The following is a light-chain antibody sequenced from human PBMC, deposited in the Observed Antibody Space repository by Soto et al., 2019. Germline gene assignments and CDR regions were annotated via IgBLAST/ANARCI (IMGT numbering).Light chain of an antibody. Sequence: QSVLTQPASVSGSPGQSITVSCTGTSSDIGSYNLVSWYQHHPGKAPKLLIFEVSKRPSGISNRFSGSKSGSTASLTISGLQAEDEADYYCCSYAGSPYVVFGGGTQLTVL. CDR3: CSYAGSPYVV. V-gene: IGLV2-23*02. CDR1: SSDIGSYNL. CDR2: EVS. J-gene: IGLJ2*01.